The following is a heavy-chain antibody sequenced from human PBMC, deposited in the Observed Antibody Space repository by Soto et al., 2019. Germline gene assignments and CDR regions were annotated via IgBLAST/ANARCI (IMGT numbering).Heavy chain of an antibody. J-gene: IGHJ6*02. Sequence: QITLKESGPTLVKPTQTLTLTCTFSGFSLSTGGVGVGWIRQPPGKALEWLVLIYWDDDKRYSPSLKSRLTGTKDTSKNQVVLTMTNMDPVDTATYYCAHSRCGGDCLRSYSSHYYYGMDVWGQGTTVTVSS. CDR3: AHSRCGGDCLRSYSSHYYYGMDV. D-gene: IGHD2-21*02. CDR2: IYWDDDK. CDR1: GFSLSTGGVG. V-gene: IGHV2-5*02.